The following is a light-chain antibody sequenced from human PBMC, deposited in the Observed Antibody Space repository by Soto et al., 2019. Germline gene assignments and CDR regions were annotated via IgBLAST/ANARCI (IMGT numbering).Light chain of an antibody. J-gene: IGKJ1*01. V-gene: IGKV1-27*01. CDR3: QKYDTAPLT. Sequence: DIQMTQSPSSLSSSVGDRVTIACRASQGISTYFAWYQQKPGKVPKLLIYAASNLLSGVPSRFSGSGSGTDFTLTISSLQPEDVATYYCQKYDTAPLTFGQGTKVDIK. CDR1: QGISTY. CDR2: AAS.